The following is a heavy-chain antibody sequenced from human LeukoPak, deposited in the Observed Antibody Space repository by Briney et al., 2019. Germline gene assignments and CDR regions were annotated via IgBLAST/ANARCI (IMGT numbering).Heavy chain of an antibody. D-gene: IGHD6-13*01. Sequence: VKPSETLSLTCTVSGGSISSYYWSWIRQPAGKGLEWIGRIYTSGSTNYNPSLKSRVTMSVDTSKNQFSLKLTSVTAADTAVYYCARSSVYRSSWLIDYWGQGTLVTVSS. CDR2: IYTSGST. CDR1: GGSISSYY. J-gene: IGHJ4*02. V-gene: IGHV4-4*07. CDR3: ARSSVYRSSWLIDY.